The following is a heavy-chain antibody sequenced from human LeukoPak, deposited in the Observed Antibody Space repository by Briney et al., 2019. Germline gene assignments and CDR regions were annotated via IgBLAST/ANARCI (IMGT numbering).Heavy chain of an antibody. CDR3: ARRSDSGSDDGEDYFDY. Sequence: SGTLSLTCAVYAGSFSGFYWSWIRQPPGKGLEWIGEVNHSGSTNYNPSLKRRVTISVDTSKNQFSLKLTSVTAADTAVYFCARRSDSGSDDGEDYFDYWGQGTLVTVSS. D-gene: IGHD1-26*01. CDR1: AGSFSGFY. CDR2: VNHSGST. J-gene: IGHJ4*02. V-gene: IGHV4-34*01.